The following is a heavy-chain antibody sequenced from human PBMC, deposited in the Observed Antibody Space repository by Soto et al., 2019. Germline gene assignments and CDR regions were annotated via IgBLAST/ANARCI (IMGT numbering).Heavy chain of an antibody. CDR1: GFTFSSYS. Sequence: PGGSLRLYCAASGFTFSSYSMNWVRQAPGKGLEWVSTISGSGGGTYYADSVKGRLTISRDNSKNTLYLQMNSLRAEDTAVYYCAKDQGSSWYEIDYWGQGTLVTVSS. V-gene: IGHV3-23*01. D-gene: IGHD6-13*01. J-gene: IGHJ4*02. CDR2: ISGSGGGT. CDR3: AKDQGSSWYEIDY.